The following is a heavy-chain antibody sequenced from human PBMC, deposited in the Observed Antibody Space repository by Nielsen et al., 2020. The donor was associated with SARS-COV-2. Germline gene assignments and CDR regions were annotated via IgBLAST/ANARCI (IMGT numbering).Heavy chain of an antibody. CDR2: IYPRDSDT. D-gene: IGHD4-23*01. J-gene: IGHJ4*02. Sequence: GESLKISCQGSGYTFPSYWNGWVRQMPGKGLEWMGVIYPRDSDTRYNPSFQGQVTISADKSISTVYLQWSGLKASDSAMYYCARNTYGGSTDYWGQGTLVTVSS. V-gene: IGHV5-51*01. CDR3: ARNTYGGSTDY. CDR1: GYTFPSYW.